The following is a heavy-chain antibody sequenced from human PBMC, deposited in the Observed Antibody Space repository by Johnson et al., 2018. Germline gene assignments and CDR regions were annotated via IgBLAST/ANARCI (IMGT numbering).Heavy chain of an antibody. D-gene: IGHD6-6*01. J-gene: IGHJ6*02. Sequence: QVQLVQSGGGLVKPGGSLRLSCAASGFTFSDYYMNWVRQAPGKGLEWLSYISRSGDIIYYTDSMKGRFTISRENPKNSLYLQMNSLRAEDPAFDYCSKDFSSSNYYAYGMDVWGQGTTVTVSS. CDR3: SKDFSSSNYYAYGMDV. CDR1: GFTFSDYY. V-gene: IGHV3-11*01. CDR2: ISRSGDII.